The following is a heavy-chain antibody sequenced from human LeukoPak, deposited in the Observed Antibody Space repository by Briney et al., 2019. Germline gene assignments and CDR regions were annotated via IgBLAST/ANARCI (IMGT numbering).Heavy chain of an antibody. Sequence: GGSLRLSCAASGFSVSSNYMSWVRQAPGKALEWVALIYSDETTYYADSVKGRFTISRDNAKNTVSLQMNSLRAEDTGVYYCARAPSEIGGYYPEYFRHWGQGTLVTDSS. CDR3: ARAPSEIGGYYPEYFRH. J-gene: IGHJ1*01. D-gene: IGHD3-3*01. V-gene: IGHV3-53*01. CDR1: GFSVSSNY. CDR2: IYSDETT.